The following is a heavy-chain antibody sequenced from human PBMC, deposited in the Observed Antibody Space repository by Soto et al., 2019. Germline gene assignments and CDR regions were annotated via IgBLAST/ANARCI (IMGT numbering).Heavy chain of an antibody. CDR3: ARDVVAANARVYYYYYGMDV. V-gene: IGHV1-69*13. Sequence: ASVKVSCKASGGTFSSYAISWVRQAPGQGLEWMGGIIPIFGTANYAQKFQGRVTITADESTSTAYMELSSLRSEDTAVYYCARDVVAANARVYYYYYGMDVWGQGTTVTVSS. CDR1: GGTFSSYA. D-gene: IGHD2-15*01. J-gene: IGHJ6*02. CDR2: IIPIFGTA.